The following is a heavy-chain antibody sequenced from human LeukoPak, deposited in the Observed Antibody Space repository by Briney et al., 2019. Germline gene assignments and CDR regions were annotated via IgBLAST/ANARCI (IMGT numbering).Heavy chain of an antibody. CDR1: GGSISDYY. Sequence: KASETLSLTCTVSGGSISDYYWSWTRQPPGKGPEWIGYIYYSGSTNYNPSLKSRVTISVDTSKNQFSLKLSSVTAADTAVYYCARADFWSGYYTLGPWGQGTLVTVSS. CDR3: ARADFWSGYYTLGP. J-gene: IGHJ5*02. D-gene: IGHD3-3*01. CDR2: IYYSGST. V-gene: IGHV4-59*01.